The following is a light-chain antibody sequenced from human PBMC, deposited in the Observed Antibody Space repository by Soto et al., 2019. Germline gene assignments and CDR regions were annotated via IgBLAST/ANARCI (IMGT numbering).Light chain of an antibody. Sequence: ELVMTQSPATLSVSPGERVTLSCRASQSVSSNLAWYQQKVGQTPRLLIYGASTRATGIPARFTGSGSGTEFTLTITSLQSEDFAMYYCQQYNNRPPYNNWPPYTFGQGTNLEIK. V-gene: IGKV3-15*01. CDR3: QQYNNRPPYNNWPPYT. J-gene: IGKJ2*01. CDR2: GAS. CDR1: QSVSSN.